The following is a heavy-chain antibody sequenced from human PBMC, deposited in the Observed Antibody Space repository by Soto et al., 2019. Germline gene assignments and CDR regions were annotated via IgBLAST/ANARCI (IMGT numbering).Heavy chain of an antibody. V-gene: IGHV4-59*08. CDR2: IYYSGST. CDR3: ARHATWPRTGEIDY. D-gene: IGHD2-21*01. Sequence: SETLSLTCTVSGGSISSYYWSWIRQPPGKGLEWIGYIYYSGSTNYNPSLKSRVTISVDTSKNQFSLKLSSVTAADTAVYYCARHATWPRTGEIDYWGQGTLVTVSS. CDR1: GGSISSYY. J-gene: IGHJ4*02.